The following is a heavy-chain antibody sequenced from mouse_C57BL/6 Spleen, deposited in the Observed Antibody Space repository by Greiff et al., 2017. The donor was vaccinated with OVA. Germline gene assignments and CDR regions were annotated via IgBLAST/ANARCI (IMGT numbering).Heavy chain of an antibody. D-gene: IGHD4-1*01. CDR3: TKLTEGSWFAY. CDR2: IRLKSDNYAT. J-gene: IGHJ3*01. Sequence: EVQVVESGGGLVQPGGSMKLSCVASGFTFSNYWMNWVRQSPEKGLEWVAQIRLKSDNYATHYAESVKGRFTISRDDSKSSVYLQMNNLRAEDTGIYYCTKLTEGSWFAYWGQGTLVTVSA. CDR1: GFTFSNYW. V-gene: IGHV6-3*01.